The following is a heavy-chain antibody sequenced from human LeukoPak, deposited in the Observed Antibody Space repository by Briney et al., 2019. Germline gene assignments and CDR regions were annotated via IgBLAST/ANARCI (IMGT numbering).Heavy chain of an antibody. CDR3: AKDQRDILTGYYIL. CDR2: ISWNSGSI. J-gene: IGHJ4*02. V-gene: IGHV3-9*01. Sequence: GGSLRLSCAASGFTFDDYTMHWVRQAPGKGLEWVSGISWNSGSIGYADSVKGRFTISRDNAKNSLYLQMNSLRAEDTALYYCAKDQRDILTGYYILWGQGTLVTVSS. D-gene: IGHD3-9*01. CDR1: GFTFDDYT.